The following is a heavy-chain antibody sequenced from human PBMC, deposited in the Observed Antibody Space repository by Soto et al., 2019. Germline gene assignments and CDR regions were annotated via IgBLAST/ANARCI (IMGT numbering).Heavy chain of an antibody. D-gene: IGHD7-27*01. CDR1: GFTFSSYG. CDR2: IWYDGSNK. J-gene: IGHJ4*02. Sequence: QVQLVESGGGVVQPGRSLRLSCAASGFTFSSYGMHWVRQAPGKGLEWVAVIWYDGSNKYYADSVKGRFTISRDNSKNTLYLQMNSLRAEDTAVYYCARVGVAEELGDYWGQGTLVTVSS. V-gene: IGHV3-33*01. CDR3: ARVGVAEELGDY.